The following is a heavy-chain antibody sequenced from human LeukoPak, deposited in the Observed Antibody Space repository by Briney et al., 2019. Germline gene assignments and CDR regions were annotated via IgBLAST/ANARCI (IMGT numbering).Heavy chain of an antibody. CDR1: GFTFSSYS. J-gene: IGHJ4*02. D-gene: IGHD3-10*01. V-gene: IGHV3-21*01. CDR3: ARDREGLLWF. CDR2: ISSSSSYI. Sequence: TGGSLRLSCAASGFTFSSYSMNWVRQAPGKGLEWVSSISSSSSYIYYADSVKGRFTISRDNAKNSLYLQMNSLRAEDTAVYYCARDREGLLWFGGQGTLVTVSS.